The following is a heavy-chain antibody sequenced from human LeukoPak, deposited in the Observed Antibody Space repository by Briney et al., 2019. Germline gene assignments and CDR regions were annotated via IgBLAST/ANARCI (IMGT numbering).Heavy chain of an antibody. D-gene: IGHD6-13*01. Sequence: PGGSLRLSCAASGFTFSSYAMSWVRQAPGKGLEWVSGISWSSGNIDYADSVKGRFTISRDNAKTSLYLQMNSLRDEDTAFYYCVRGRGIAATGTPWYFDLWGRGTLVTVSS. CDR1: GFTFSSYA. CDR2: ISWSSGNI. J-gene: IGHJ2*01. V-gene: IGHV3-9*01. CDR3: VRGRGIAATGTPWYFDL.